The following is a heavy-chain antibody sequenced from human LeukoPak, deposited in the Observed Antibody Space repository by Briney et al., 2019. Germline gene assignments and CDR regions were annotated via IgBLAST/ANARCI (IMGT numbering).Heavy chain of an antibody. CDR3: ARMECSSTSCYNRYYYYGMDV. CDR2: INPNSGDT. CDR1: GYTFTGYY. V-gene: IGHV1-2*02. Sequence: ASVKVSCKASGYTFTGYYMHWVRQAPGQGLEWMGWINPNSGDTNYAQKFQGRVTMTRDTSISTASMELSRLRSDDTAVYYCARMECSSTSCYNRYYYYGMDVWGQGTTVTVSS. J-gene: IGHJ6*02. D-gene: IGHD2-2*02.